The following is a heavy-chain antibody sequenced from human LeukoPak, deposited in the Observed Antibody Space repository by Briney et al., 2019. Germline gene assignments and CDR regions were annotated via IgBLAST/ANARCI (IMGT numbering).Heavy chain of an antibody. CDR3: ARGSSVVVTGYYYYYMDV. V-gene: IGHV4-34*01. J-gene: IGHJ6*03. CDR1: GGSISSYY. D-gene: IGHD2-21*02. Sequence: SETLSLTCTVSGGSISSYYWSWIRQPPGKGLEWIGEINHSGSTNYNPSLKSRVTISVDTSKNQFSLKLSSVTAADTAVYYCARGSSVVVTGYYYYYMDVWGKGTTVTVSS. CDR2: INHSGST.